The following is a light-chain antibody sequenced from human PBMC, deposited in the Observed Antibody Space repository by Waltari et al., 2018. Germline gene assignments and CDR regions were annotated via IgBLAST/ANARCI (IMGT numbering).Light chain of an antibody. V-gene: IGLV2-23*02. CDR2: GVA. CDR3: SSYTQSRTRV. CDR1: SRDVGSYDL. Sequence: QSALTQSASVSGSPGQSITISCTGTSRDVGSYDLVSWYQQLPGRAPTLILFGVAKRPSGISDRCSGSKSGNMASLTISGLQSEDEAHYYCSSYTQSRTRVFGGGTKLTVL. J-gene: IGLJ3*02.